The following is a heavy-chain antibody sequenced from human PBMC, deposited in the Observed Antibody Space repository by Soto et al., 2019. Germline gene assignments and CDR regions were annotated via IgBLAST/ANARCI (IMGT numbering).Heavy chain of an antibody. D-gene: IGHD6-6*01. CDR2: VTSSGDRT. CDR1: GFTFDTYA. CDR3: AKLRSSSYDH. J-gene: IGHJ4*02. Sequence: PGGSLRLSCAASGFTFDTYAMSWVRQAPGKGLEWVSAVTSSGDRTYYADSVKGRFTISRDNAKNKLYLQMNSLRAEDTALYYCAKLRSSSYDHWGQGTPVTVSS. V-gene: IGHV3-23*01.